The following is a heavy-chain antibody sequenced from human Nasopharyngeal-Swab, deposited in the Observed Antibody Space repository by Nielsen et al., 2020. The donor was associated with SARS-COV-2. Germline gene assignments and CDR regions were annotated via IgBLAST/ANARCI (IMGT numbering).Heavy chain of an antibody. Sequence: ASVKVSCKASGYTFSSHYMHWVRQAPGQGPEWMGIINPSGGGTSYAQKFQGRVTMTSDMSTTTVYMELSSLRSEDTAVYYCARDCFFDGSDSSVIDHWGQGTSVTVSS. CDR2: INPSGGGT. CDR3: ARDCFFDGSDSSVIDH. J-gene: IGHJ4*02. D-gene: IGHD1-26*01. V-gene: IGHV1-46*01. CDR1: GYTFSSHY.